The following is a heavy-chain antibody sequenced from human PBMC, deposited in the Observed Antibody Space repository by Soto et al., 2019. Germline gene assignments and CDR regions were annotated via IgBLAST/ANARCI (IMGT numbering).Heavy chain of an antibody. CDR2: TYYMSKWHN. D-gene: IGHD3-10*01. CDR1: GDIVSSNS. V-gene: IGHV6-1*01. J-gene: IGHJ4*02. CDR3: TRGFLKSGFDC. Sequence: SQTLSLTCAISGDIVSSNSWNWVRQSPSRGLEWLGRTYYMSKWHNDYAVSVKSRITINPDTSKNQFSLQLNSVTPEDTALYYCTRGFLKSGFDCWGKGTLVTVSS.